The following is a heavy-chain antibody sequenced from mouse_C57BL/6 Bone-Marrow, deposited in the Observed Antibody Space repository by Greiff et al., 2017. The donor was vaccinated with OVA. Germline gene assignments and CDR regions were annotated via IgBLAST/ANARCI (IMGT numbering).Heavy chain of an antibody. D-gene: IGHD4-1*01. CDR3: ACNWDNWYFDV. CDR1: GFSLTSYG. J-gene: IGHJ1*03. Sequence: QVQLQQSGPGLVQPSQSLSITCTVSGFSLTSYGVHWVRQSPGKGLEWLGVIWSGGSTDYNAAFISRLSISKDNSKSQVFFKMNSLQADDTAIYYCACNWDNWYFDVWGTGTTVTVSS. CDR2: IWSGGST. V-gene: IGHV2-2*01.